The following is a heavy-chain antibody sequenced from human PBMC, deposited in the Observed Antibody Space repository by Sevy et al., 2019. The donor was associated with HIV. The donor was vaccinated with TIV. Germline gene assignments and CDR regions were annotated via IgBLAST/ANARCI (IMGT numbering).Heavy chain of an antibody. Sequence: SETLSLTCSVSGGSISSYFWTWVRQSPGKGLEWIGNIYFTGNTDYSPSLKSRVTLSLDTSKSQFSLTVKSVSAADTAIDFCARDSTTRPRVLDYWGQGTLVTVSS. V-gene: IGHV4-59*01. D-gene: IGHD1-1*01. CDR1: GGSISSYF. J-gene: IGHJ4*02. CDR3: ARDSTTRPRVLDY. CDR2: IYFTGNT.